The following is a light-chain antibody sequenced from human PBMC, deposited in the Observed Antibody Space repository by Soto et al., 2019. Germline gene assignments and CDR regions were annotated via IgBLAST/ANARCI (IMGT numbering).Light chain of an antibody. J-gene: IGKJ2*01. V-gene: IGKV3-20*01. Sequence: EIVLTQSPVTLSLSPGERATLSCRASQSVSSSYLAWYQQKPGQAPRLLIYGASSRATGIPDRFSGSGSGTDFTLTISRLEPEDFAVYYCQQYRNSLYTFGQGTKLEIK. CDR1: QSVSSSY. CDR2: GAS. CDR3: QQYRNSLYT.